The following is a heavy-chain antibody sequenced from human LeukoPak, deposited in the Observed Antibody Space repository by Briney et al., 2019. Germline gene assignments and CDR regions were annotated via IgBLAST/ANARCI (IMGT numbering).Heavy chain of an antibody. D-gene: IGHD1-26*01. CDR3: ASLRERSYYARGFDY. CDR1: GGSISSYY. J-gene: IGHJ4*02. V-gene: IGHV4-39*01. CDR2: IYYSGST. Sequence: SETLSLTCTVSGGSISSYYWGWIRQPPGKGLEWIGSIYYSGSTYYNPSLKSRVTISVDTSKNQFSLKLSSVTAANTAVYYCASLRERSYYARGFDYWGQGTLVTVSS.